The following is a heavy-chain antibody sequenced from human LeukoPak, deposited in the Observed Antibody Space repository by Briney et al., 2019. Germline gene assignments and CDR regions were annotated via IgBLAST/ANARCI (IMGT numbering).Heavy chain of an antibody. CDR1: GASISSGGYY. CDR2: IYYSGST. V-gene: IGHV4-31*03. D-gene: IGHD3-10*01. Sequence: PSQTLSLTCTVSGASISSGGYYWSWLRQHPGKGLEWIGYIYYSGSTYYNPSLKSRVTISVDTSKNQFSLKLSSVTAADTAVYYRARGVSDLDLVMVRGVIDYWGQGTLVTVSS. CDR3: ARGVSDLDLVMVRGVIDY. J-gene: IGHJ4*02.